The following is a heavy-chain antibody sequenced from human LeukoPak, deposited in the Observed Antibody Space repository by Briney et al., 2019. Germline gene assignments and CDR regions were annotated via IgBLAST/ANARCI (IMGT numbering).Heavy chain of an antibody. CDR1: GYTFTSYG. V-gene: IGHV1-18*01. CDR2: ISAYNGNT. Sequence: ASVKVSCKASGYTFTSYGISWVRQAPGQGLEWMGMISAYNGNTNYAQKLQGRVTMTTDTSTSTAYMELRSLRSDDTAVYYCARVLDSSGWYGRSTYYMDVWGKGTTVTVSS. D-gene: IGHD6-19*01. CDR3: ARVLDSSGWYGRSTYYMDV. J-gene: IGHJ6*03.